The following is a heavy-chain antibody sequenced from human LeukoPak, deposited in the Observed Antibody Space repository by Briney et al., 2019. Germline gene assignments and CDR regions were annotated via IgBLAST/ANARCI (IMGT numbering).Heavy chain of an antibody. CDR1: GGTFTIYA. J-gene: IGHJ5*02. Sequence: ASVKVSFKASGGTFTIYAISWVRQAPGQGLEWMGGVIPIFGTANYEQKFQGRVTITADKSTSTAYMELSSLRSEDTAVYYCARPRITMVRGVISLGWFDPWGQGTLVTVSS. D-gene: IGHD3-10*01. V-gene: IGHV1-69*06. CDR2: VIPIFGTA. CDR3: ARPRITMVRGVISLGWFDP.